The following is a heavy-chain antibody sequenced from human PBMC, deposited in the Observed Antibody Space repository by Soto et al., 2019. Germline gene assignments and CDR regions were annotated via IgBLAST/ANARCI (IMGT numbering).Heavy chain of an antibody. D-gene: IGHD3-3*02. CDR3: ATDPGAFAGAMRD. CDR2: ITFNGSKE. CDR1: GFAFSRFG. J-gene: IGHJ4*02. V-gene: IGHV3-30*03. Sequence: VQMVESGGGVVQPGGSLRLSCAGSGFAFSRFGMHWVRQAPGKGLEWVACITFNGSKEYYVDSVKGRFAISRNNSMNPLYLQMSSLGPEDTGVYYCATDPGAFAGAMRDWGRGTLVTVAS.